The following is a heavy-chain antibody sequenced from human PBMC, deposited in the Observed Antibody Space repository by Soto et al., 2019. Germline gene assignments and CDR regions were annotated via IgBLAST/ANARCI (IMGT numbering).Heavy chain of an antibody. J-gene: IGHJ4*02. CDR3: ARLVPIAARPNSDY. D-gene: IGHD6-6*01. V-gene: IGHV5-10-1*01. CDR2: IDPSDSYT. CDR1: GHSFTSYW. Sequence: GESLKISCNGSGHSFTSYWISWVRQMPGKGLEWMGRIDPSDSYTNYSPSFQGHVTISADKSISTAYLQWSSLKASDTAMYYCARLVPIAARPNSDYWGQGTLVTVSS.